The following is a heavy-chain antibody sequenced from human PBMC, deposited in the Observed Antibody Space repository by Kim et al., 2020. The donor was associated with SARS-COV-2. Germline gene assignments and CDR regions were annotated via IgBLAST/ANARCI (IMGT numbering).Heavy chain of an antibody. D-gene: IGHD2-15*01. J-gene: IGHJ4*01. Sequence: SETLSLTCAVYGGSFSGYYWSWIRQPPGKGLEWIGEINHSGSTNYNPSLKSRVTISVDTSKNQFSLKLSSVTAADTAVYYCASLGYCSGGSCYPSFDYWG. V-gene: IGHV4-34*01. CDR2: INHSGST. CDR1: GGSFSGYY. CDR3: ASLGYCSGGSCYPSFDY.